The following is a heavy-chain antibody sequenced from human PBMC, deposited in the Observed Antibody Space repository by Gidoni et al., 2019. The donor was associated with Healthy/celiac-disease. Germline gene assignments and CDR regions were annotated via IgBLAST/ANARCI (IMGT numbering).Heavy chain of an antibody. V-gene: IGHV3-23*01. CDR3: AKGADDILTGYFTYYFDY. J-gene: IGHJ4*02. Sequence: EVQLLESGGGLVQPGGSLRLSCAASGFTFSSYAMRWVRQAPGQGLGWVSAISGSGGSTYYADSVKGRFTISRDNSKNTLYLQMNSLRAEDTAVYYCAKGADDILTGYFTYYFDYWGQGTLVTVSS. D-gene: IGHD3-9*01. CDR2: ISGSGGST. CDR1: GFTFSSYA.